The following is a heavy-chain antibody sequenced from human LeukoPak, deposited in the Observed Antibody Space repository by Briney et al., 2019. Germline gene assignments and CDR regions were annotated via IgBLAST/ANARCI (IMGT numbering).Heavy chain of an antibody. V-gene: IGHV4-39*07. CDR2: IYYSGST. Sequence: SETLSLTCTVSGGSISSSSYYWGWIRQPPGKGLEWIGSIYYSGSTYYNPSLKSRVTISVDTSKNQFSLKLSSVTAADTAVYYCARVGSGSIYYYYMDVWGKGTTVTVSS. J-gene: IGHJ6*03. CDR1: GGSISSSSYY. D-gene: IGHD3-10*01. CDR3: ARVGSGSIYYYYMDV.